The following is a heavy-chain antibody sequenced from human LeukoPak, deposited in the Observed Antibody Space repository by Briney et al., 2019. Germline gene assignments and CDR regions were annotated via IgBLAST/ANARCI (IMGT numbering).Heavy chain of an antibody. J-gene: IGHJ5*02. CDR3: ARDSRAYGGYNWFDP. CDR1: GFTVSSNS. CDR2: IYSGGST. D-gene: IGHD4-23*01. Sequence: PGGSLRLSCAASGFTVSSNSMSWVRQAPGKGLEWVSVIYSGGSTFYADSVKGRFTISRDNAKNSLYLQMNSLRDEDTAVYYCARDSRAYGGYNWFDPWGQGTLVTVSS. V-gene: IGHV3-66*01.